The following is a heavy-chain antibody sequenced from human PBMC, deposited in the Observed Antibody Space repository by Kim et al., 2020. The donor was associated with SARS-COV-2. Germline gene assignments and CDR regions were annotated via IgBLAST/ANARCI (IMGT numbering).Heavy chain of an antibody. J-gene: IGHJ6*02. V-gene: IGHV4-61*01. CDR1: GGSVSSGSYY. D-gene: IGHD6-19*01. Sequence: SETLSLTCTVSGGSVSSGSYYWSWIRQPPGKGLEWIGYIYYSGSTNYNPSLKSRVTISVDTSKNQFSLKLSSVTAADTAVYYCARVVCSSGWSLPTGMDVWGQGTTVTVSS. CDR2: IYYSGST. CDR3: ARVVCSSGWSLPTGMDV.